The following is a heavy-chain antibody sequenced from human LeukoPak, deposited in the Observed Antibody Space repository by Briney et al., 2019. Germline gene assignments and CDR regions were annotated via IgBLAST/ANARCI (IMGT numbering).Heavy chain of an antibody. V-gene: IGHV1-58*02. CDR1: GFTFNTST. D-gene: IGHD3-3*01. Sequence: ASVKVSCKASGFTFNTSTMQWVRQARGQRLEWIGWIVVGSGDTNYSQKFHERVTITWDMSTSTTYMELSSLTSEDTAVYYCAAARLRFLGFDYWGQGTLVTVSS. J-gene: IGHJ4*02. CDR3: AAARLRFLGFDY. CDR2: IVVGSGDT.